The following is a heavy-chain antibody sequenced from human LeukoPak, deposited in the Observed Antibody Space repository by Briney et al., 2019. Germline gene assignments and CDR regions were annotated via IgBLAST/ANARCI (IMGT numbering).Heavy chain of an antibody. CDR2: ISGDGGSL. V-gene: IGHV3-69-1*02. D-gene: IGHD5-18*01. Sequence: GGSLRLSCAASGFTFTNAWMSWVRQAPGKGLEWVSLISGDGGSLHYADSVKGRFTISRDNAKNSLYLHMNSLRAEDTAVYYCARDRYSYGPDDAFDIWGQGTMVTVSS. CDR1: GFTFTNAW. CDR3: ARDRYSYGPDDAFDI. J-gene: IGHJ3*02.